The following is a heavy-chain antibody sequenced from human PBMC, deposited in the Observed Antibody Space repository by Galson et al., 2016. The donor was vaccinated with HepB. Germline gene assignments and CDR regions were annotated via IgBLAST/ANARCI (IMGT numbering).Heavy chain of an antibody. D-gene: IGHD5-24*01. CDR2: ISYDGSRK. V-gene: IGHV3-30*03. Sequence: SLRLSCAASGFTFSRYGMLWVRQAPGKGLQWVALISYDGSRKYYADSVKGRFTISRDNSKNTLFLQMSSLRAEDTAVYYCARVRDGNNWRVQPFDLWGQGTLVTVS. CDR3: ARVRDGNNWRVQPFDL. J-gene: IGHJ4*02. CDR1: GFTFSRYG.